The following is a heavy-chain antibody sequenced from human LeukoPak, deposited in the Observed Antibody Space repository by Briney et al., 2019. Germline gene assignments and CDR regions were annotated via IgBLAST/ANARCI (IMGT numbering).Heavy chain of an antibody. CDR2: INHSGST. V-gene: IGHV4-34*01. CDR3: ARGLRITMVRGANYFDY. Sequence: SETLSPTCAVYGGSFSGYYWSWIRQPPGKGLEWIGEINHSGSTNYNPSLKSRVTISVDTSKNQFSLKLSSVTAADTAVYYCARGLRITMVRGANYFDYWGQGTLVTVSS. J-gene: IGHJ4*02. CDR1: GGSFSGYY. D-gene: IGHD3-10*01.